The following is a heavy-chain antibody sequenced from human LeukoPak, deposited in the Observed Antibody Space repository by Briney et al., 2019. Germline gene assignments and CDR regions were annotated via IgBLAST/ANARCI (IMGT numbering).Heavy chain of an antibody. J-gene: IGHJ4*02. D-gene: IGHD3-9*01. Sequence: SETLSLTCTVSGGSISSYYWSWIRQPPGKGLEWIGYIHYSGSTNYNPSLKSRVTISVDTSKNQFSLKLSSVTAADTAVYYCAREVYDILTGYGGSYYFDYWGQGTLVTVSS. CDR2: IHYSGST. CDR1: GGSISSYY. V-gene: IGHV4-59*01. CDR3: AREVYDILTGYGGSYYFDY.